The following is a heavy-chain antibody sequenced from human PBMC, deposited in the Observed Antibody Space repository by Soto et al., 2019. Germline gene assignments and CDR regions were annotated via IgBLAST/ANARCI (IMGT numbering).Heavy chain of an antibody. V-gene: IGHV1-69*12. D-gene: IGHD3-22*01. Sequence: QVQLVQSGAEVKKPGSSVKVSCKASGGTFSSYAISWVRQAPGQGLEWMGGIIPIFGTANYAQTFQGRVTITADESTSTAYMEVSSRRTEDRAVYYCARDVHDSSGYLDRARAFDIWGQGTMVTVSS. CDR3: ARDVHDSSGYLDRARAFDI. CDR2: IIPIFGTA. J-gene: IGHJ3*02. CDR1: GGTFSSYA.